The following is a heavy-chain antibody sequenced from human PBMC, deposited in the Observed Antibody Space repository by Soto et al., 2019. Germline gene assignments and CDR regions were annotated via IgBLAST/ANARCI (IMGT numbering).Heavy chain of an antibody. V-gene: IGHV1-18*04. CDR1: GYTFSGYS. CDR3: ARDVFCGGAPACPDMDV. CDR2: ISGYNGNT. Sequence: ASVKVSCKASGYTFSGYSITWVRQAPGQGLEWMGRISGYNGNTNYARTLRGRLTLTTDTSTSTAYMELRSLTSDDTAVYYCARDVFCGGAPACPDMDVWGQGTTVTVSS. J-gene: IGHJ6*02. D-gene: IGHD2-21*01.